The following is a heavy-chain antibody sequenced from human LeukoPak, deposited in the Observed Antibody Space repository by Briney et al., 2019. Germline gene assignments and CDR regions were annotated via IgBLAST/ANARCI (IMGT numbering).Heavy chain of an antibody. D-gene: IGHD3-10*02. CDR3: AKFFTGEYVRAFDV. CDR2: ISYDGSNK. V-gene: IGHV3-30*18. J-gene: IGHJ3*01. Sequence: GGSLRLSCAGSGFTFSSYGMHWVRQAPGKGLEWVAVISYDGSNKYYADSVKGRFTISRDNSKNTLYLQMNSLRAEDTAVYYCAKFFTGEYVRAFDVWGQGTMVTVSS. CDR1: GFTFSSYG.